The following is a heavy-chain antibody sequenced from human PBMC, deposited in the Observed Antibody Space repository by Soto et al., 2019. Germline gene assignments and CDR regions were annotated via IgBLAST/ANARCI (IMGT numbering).Heavy chain of an antibody. CDR2: ISYDGSIK. Sequence: GGSLRLSCAASGFTFSSYAIHWVRQAPGKGLEWVAIISYDGSIKYYADSVKGRFTISRDNSKNTLYLQMNSLKPEDTAVYYCARTPYTLYNSGFDPWGQGTLVTVSS. CDR3: ARTPYTLYNSGFDP. D-gene: IGHD6-19*01. V-gene: IGHV3-30-3*01. J-gene: IGHJ5*02. CDR1: GFTFSSYA.